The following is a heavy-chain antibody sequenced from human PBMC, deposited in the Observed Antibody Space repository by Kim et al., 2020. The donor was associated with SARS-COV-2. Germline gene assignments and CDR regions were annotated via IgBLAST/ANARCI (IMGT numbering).Heavy chain of an antibody. CDR2: IDPSDSST. Sequence: GESLKISCKGSGYSFTNYWIYWVRQMPGKGLECMGKIDPSDSSTNYSPSFQGHVTISADKSISTAYLQWSSLKASDTAMYYCATIRNQYYFGLDVWGQGTTVTVSS. CDR1: GYSFTNYW. V-gene: IGHV5-10-1*01. CDR3: ATIRNQYYFGLDV. D-gene: IGHD2-2*01. J-gene: IGHJ6*02.